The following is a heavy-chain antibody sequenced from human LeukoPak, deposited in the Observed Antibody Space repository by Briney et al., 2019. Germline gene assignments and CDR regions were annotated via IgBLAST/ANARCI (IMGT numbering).Heavy chain of an antibody. D-gene: IGHD4-11*01. CDR1: GFTFSDSA. CDR3: AKDLQLAS. J-gene: IGHJ3*01. CDR2: ISSKGGNT. V-gene: IGHV3-23*01. Sequence: TGRSLRLSCAASGFTFSDSAMTGVRRVPGKGLEGVSLISSKGGNTDYADSVKGLFTTSRDKSKNTLSLKMDSLRVEDSAIYYCAKDLQLASWGLGTMVTVSS.